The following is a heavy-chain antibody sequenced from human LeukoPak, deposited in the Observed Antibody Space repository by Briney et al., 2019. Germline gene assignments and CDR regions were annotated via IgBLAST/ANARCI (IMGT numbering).Heavy chain of an antibody. D-gene: IGHD1-7*01. Sequence: GGSLRLSCAASRFTFSSYTMNWFRQAPVKGPEWVSSISSSSSDIYYADSVKGRFTISRDNAKNSLFLQMNSLRAEDTAVYYCARDRTVTGTIIDYWGQGTLVTVSS. CDR3: ARDRTVTGTIIDY. CDR2: ISSSSSDI. CDR1: RFTFSSYT. J-gene: IGHJ4*02. V-gene: IGHV3-21*01.